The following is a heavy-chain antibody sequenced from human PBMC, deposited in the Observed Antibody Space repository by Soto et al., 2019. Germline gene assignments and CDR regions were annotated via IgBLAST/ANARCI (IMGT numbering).Heavy chain of an antibody. Sequence: GGSLRLSCAASGFTFSSYSMNWVRQAPGKGLEWVSSISSSSSYIYYADSVKGRFTISRDNAKNSLYLQMNSLRAEDTAVYYCASRDYDFWSGYSPYWGQGTLVTVSS. J-gene: IGHJ4*02. CDR1: GFTFSSYS. D-gene: IGHD3-3*01. V-gene: IGHV3-21*01. CDR3: ASRDYDFWSGYSPY. CDR2: ISSSSSYI.